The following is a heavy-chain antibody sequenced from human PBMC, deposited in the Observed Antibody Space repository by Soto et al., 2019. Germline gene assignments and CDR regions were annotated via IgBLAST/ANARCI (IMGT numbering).Heavy chain of an antibody. Sequence: LRLSCAASGFTFSTYWMSWVRHAPGKGPEFVANIKEDGGVKNYVDSVRGRFTISRDNAKNSVYLQMNSLRSEDTAVYYCARDPGSSAFDIWGQGAVVTVSS. CDR2: IKEDGGVK. D-gene: IGHD2-2*01. V-gene: IGHV3-7*04. CDR1: GFTFSTYW. J-gene: IGHJ3*02. CDR3: ARDPGSSAFDI.